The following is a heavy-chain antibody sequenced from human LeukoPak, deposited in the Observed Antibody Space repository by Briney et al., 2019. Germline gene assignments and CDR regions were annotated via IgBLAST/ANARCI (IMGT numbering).Heavy chain of an antibody. CDR2: FDPEDGET. V-gene: IGHV1-24*01. Sequence: GASVKVSCKVSGYTLTELSMHWVRQAPGKGLEWMGGFDPEDGETIYAQKFQGRVTMTEDTSTDTAYMELSSLRSEDTAVYYCATGPKSGWLGVFDYWAREPWSPSPQ. CDR3: ATGPKSGWLGVFDY. CDR1: GYTLTELS. D-gene: IGHD6-19*01. J-gene: IGHJ4*02.